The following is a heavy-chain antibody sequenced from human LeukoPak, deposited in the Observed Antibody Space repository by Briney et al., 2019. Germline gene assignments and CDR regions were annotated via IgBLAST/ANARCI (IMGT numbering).Heavy chain of an antibody. J-gene: IGHJ4*02. CDR1: GGTFSSYA. CDR2: IIPIFGTA. V-gene: IGHV1-69*05. D-gene: IGHD6-13*01. CDR3: VFGVAAAGTLKGLYFDY. Sequence: ASVKVSCKAFGGTFSSYAISWVRQAPGQGLEWMGGIIPIFGTANYAQKFQGRVTVTTDESTSTAYMELSSLRSEDTAVYYCVFGVAAAGTLKGLYFDYWGQGTLVTVSS.